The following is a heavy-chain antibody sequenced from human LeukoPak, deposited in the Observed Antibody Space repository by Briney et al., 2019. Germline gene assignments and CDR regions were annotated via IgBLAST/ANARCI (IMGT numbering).Heavy chain of an antibody. CDR3: ARDLVWGVINYYYYMDV. CDR2: IYTSGST. J-gene: IGHJ6*03. D-gene: IGHD3-10*01. CDR1: GGSISSGSYY. V-gene: IGHV4-61*02. Sequence: SETLSLTCTVSGGSISSGSYYWSWIRQPAGKGLEWIGRIYTSGSTNYNPSLKSRVTISVDTSKNQFSLKLSSVAAADTAVYYCARDLVWGVINYYYYMDVWGKGTTVTVSS.